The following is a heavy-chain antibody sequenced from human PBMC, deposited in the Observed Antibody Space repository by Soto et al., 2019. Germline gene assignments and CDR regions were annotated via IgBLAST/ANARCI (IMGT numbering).Heavy chain of an antibody. V-gene: IGHV4-34*01. D-gene: IGHD5-12*01. CDR2: INHSGST. J-gene: IGHJ4*02. Sequence: PSETLSLTCAVYGGSFSGYYWSWIRQPPGKGLEWIGEINHSGSTNYNPSLKSRVTISVDTSKNQFSLKLSSVTAADTAVYYCVVDGYNYGYFDYWGQGTLVTVSS. CDR1: GGSFSGYY. CDR3: VVDGYNYGYFDY.